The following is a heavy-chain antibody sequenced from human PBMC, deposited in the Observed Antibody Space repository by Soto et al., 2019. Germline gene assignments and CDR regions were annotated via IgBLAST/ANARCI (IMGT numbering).Heavy chain of an antibody. J-gene: IGHJ4*02. CDR3: AKVDARNTVTTLHY. Sequence: GGSLRLSCAASGFTFNSYAMSWVRQAPGKGLEWVSAISGSGGSTYYADSVKGRFTISRDNSKNTLYLQMNSLRAEDTAVYYCAKVDARNTVTTLHYWGQGTLVTVSS. CDR1: GFTFNSYA. CDR2: ISGSGGST. V-gene: IGHV3-23*01. D-gene: IGHD4-17*01.